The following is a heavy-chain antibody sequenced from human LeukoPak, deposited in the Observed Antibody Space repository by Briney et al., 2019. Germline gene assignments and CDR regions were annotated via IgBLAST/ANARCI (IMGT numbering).Heavy chain of an antibody. CDR3: ARLGATFGGGGYGMDV. CDR2: IHYSGST. D-gene: IGHD3-16*01. Sequence: SSETLSLTCTVSGGSTSTYYWSWIRQPPGKGLEWIGYIHYSGSTNYNPFLKSRVAISVDTSKNQFSLNLSSVTAADTAVYYCARLGATFGGGGYGMDVWGQGTTVTVSS. CDR1: GGSTSTYY. V-gene: IGHV4-59*01. J-gene: IGHJ6*02.